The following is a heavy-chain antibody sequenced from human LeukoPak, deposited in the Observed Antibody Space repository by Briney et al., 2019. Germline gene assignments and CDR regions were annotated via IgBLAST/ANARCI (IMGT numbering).Heavy chain of an antibody. Sequence: SETLSLTCTVSGGSISSYYWSWIRQPPGKGLEWIGYIYYSGSTNYNPSLKSRVTISVDTSKNQFSLKLSSVTAADTAVYYCARGRPGYDILTGYYKGYFDYWGQGTLVTVSS. J-gene: IGHJ4*02. V-gene: IGHV4-59*12. CDR3: ARGRPGYDILTGYYKGYFDY. CDR2: IYYSGST. CDR1: GGSISSYY. D-gene: IGHD3-9*01.